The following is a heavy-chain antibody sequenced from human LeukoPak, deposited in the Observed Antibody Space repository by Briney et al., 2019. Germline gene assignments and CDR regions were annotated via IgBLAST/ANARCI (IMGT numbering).Heavy chain of an antibody. CDR2: INHSGST. D-gene: IGHD1-26*01. J-gene: IGHJ4*02. CDR1: GGSFSGYY. CDR3: ARRRYSGSSQHFDY. Sequence: TSETLSLTCAVYGGSFSGYYWSWIRQPPGKGLEWIGEINHSGSTNYNPSLKSRVTISVDTSKNQFSLKLSSVTAADTAVYYCARRRYSGSSQHFDYWGQGTLVTVSS. V-gene: IGHV4-34*01.